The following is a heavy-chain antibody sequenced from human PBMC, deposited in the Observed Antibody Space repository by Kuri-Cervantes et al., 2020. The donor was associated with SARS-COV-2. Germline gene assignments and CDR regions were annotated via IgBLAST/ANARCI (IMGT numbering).Heavy chain of an antibody. CDR3: ARDRYNWNIDY. CDR1: GFTFSSYA. V-gene: IGHV3-30-3*01. CDR2: TSFDGTKK. J-gene: IGHJ4*02. Sequence: GESLKISCAASGFTFSSYAMHWVRQAPGKGLEWVAQTSFDGTKKYYAESVKGRFTISRDNSKNTLYLQMNSLRAEDTAVYYCARDRYNWNIDYWGQGTLVTVSS. D-gene: IGHD1-20*01.